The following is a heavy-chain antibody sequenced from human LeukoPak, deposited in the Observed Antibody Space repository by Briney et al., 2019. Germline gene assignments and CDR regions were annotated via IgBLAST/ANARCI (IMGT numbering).Heavy chain of an antibody. D-gene: IGHD6-6*01. CDR1: GGTFGSYA. CDR2: IIPIFGTA. Sequence: ASVKVSCKASGGTFGSYAITWVRQAPGQGLEWMGGIIPIFGTANYAQKFQGRVTITAGESTSTAYMELSSLRSEDTAVYYCASLIAARRSAFDIWGQGTMVTVSS. CDR3: ASLIAARRSAFDI. J-gene: IGHJ3*02. V-gene: IGHV1-69*13.